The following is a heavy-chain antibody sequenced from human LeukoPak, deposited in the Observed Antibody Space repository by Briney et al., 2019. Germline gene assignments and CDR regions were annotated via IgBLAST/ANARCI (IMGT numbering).Heavy chain of an antibody. CDR3: VNDGTLTTTDFQH. J-gene: IGHJ1*01. CDR2: IWYDEGNK. Sequence: PGGSLRLSCAASGFTFSNYGMHWVRQAPGKGLEWVAIIWYDEGNKNYADSVKGRFTISRDNSKNMLYLQMNSLRAEDTAVYYCVNDGTLTTTDFQHWGQGTLVTVSS. CDR1: GFTFSNYG. D-gene: IGHD4-11*01. V-gene: IGHV3-33*06.